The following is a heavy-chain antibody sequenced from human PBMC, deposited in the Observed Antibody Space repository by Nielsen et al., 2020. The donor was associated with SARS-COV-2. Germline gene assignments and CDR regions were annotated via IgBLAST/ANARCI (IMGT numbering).Heavy chain of an antibody. V-gene: IGHV3-9*01. J-gene: IGHJ4*02. CDR2: ISWNSNIM. CDR3: AKDMSVAHYDPLDY. D-gene: IGHD3-3*01. CDR1: GFTFDDFG. Sequence: GGSLRLSCAASGFTFDDFGMHWVRQVPVMGLEWVSGISWNSNIMGYADSVKGRFTISRDNAKNSLYLEMNSLRAEDTALYYCAKDMSVAHYDPLDYWGQGTLVTVSS.